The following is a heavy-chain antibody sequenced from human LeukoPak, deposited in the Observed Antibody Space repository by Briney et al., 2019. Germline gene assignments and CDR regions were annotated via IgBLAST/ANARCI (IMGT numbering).Heavy chain of an antibody. CDR2: ISSNGSST. D-gene: IGHD2-2*01. CDR1: GFTFSSYA. CDR3: ARGGGDIVVVPAASDY. V-gene: IGHV3-64*01. J-gene: IGHJ4*02. Sequence: GGSLRLSCAASGFTFSSYAMHWVRQAPGKGLEYVSAISSNGSSTYYANSVKGRLTISRDNSKNTLYLQMGSLRAEDMAVYYCARGGGDIVVVPAASDYWGQGTLVTVSS.